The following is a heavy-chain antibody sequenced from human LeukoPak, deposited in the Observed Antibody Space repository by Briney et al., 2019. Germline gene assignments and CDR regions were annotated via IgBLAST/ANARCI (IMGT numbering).Heavy chain of an antibody. CDR2: IYYSGST. CDR3: ASRHTVTSDY. V-gene: IGHV4-4*02. CDR1: GGSISSSNW. D-gene: IGHD4-17*01. Sequence: SGTLSLTCAVSGGSISSSNWWSWVRQPPGKGLEWIGSIYYSGSTYYNPSLKSRVTISVDTSKNQFSLKLSSVTAADTAVYYCASRHTVTSDYWGQGTLVTVSS. J-gene: IGHJ4*02.